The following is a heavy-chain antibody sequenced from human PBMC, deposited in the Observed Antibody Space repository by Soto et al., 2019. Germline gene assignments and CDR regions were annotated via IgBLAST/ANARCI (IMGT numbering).Heavy chain of an antibody. D-gene: IGHD6-19*01. J-gene: IGHJ3*02. CDR1: GGSITSGGHY. Sequence: SETLSLTCTVSGGSITSGGHYWSWIRQHPGKGLEWIGYIYHSGSTNYNPSLKSRVTISVDTSKNQFSLKLSSVTAADTAVYYCARDPPHSSGSKSDRDAFDIWGQGTMVTVSS. CDR2: IYHSGST. CDR3: ARDPPHSSGSKSDRDAFDI. V-gene: IGHV4-61*08.